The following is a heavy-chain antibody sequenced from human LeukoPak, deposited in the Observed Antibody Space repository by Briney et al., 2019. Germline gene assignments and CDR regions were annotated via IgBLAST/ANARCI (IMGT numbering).Heavy chain of an antibody. CDR1: GGSISSGGYC. D-gene: IGHD2-2*01. Sequence: PSETLSLTCTVSGGSISSGGYCWSWIRQHPGKGLEWIGYIYYSGSTYYNTSLKSRFTISVYKSKKQFCRKLSCVTAADTAVYYCARARYCSSTSCFPGYYYYYGMDVWGQGTTVTVSS. CDR2: IYYSGST. CDR3: ARARYCSSTSCFPGYYYYYGMDV. V-gene: IGHV4-31*03. J-gene: IGHJ6*02.